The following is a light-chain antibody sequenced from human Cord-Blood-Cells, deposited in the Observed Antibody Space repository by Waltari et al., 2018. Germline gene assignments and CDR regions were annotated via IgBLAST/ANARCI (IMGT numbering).Light chain of an antibody. V-gene: IGKV3-11*01. J-gene: IGKJ4*01. Sequence: DIVLTQSPATLSLSPGERATLSCRASQSVSSSLAWYQQKPGQAPRLLIYDAFDRATCISTMFSGGWSGTDFTLAISRLAPEDLAVYYCEQRSNWPPVTFGGGTKVEIE. CDR3: EQRSNWPPVT. CDR1: QSVSSS. CDR2: DAF.